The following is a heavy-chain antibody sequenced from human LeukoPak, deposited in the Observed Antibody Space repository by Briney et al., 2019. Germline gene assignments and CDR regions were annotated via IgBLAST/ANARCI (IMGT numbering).Heavy chain of an antibody. CDR1: GFTFSSYS. D-gene: IGHD2-15*01. CDR2: ISSSSSYI. J-gene: IGHJ4*02. CDR3: ARDYCSGGSCHDY. Sequence: GGSQRLSCAASGFTFSSYSMNWVRQAPGKGLEWVSSISSSSSYIYYADSVKGRFTISRDNAKNSLYLQMNSLRAEDTAVYYCARDYCSGGSCHDYWGQGTLVTVSS. V-gene: IGHV3-21*01.